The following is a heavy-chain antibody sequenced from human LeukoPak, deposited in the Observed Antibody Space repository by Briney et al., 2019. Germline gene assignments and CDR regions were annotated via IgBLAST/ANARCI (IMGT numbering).Heavy chain of an antibody. CDR2: INPNSGGT. CDR1: GYTFTGYY. D-gene: IGHD5-18*01. J-gene: IGHJ4*02. V-gene: IGHV1-2*06. CDR3: ARAPRGTTAPIQLWPSDKYYFDY. Sequence: ASVKVSCKASGYTFTGYYMHWVRQAPGQGLEWMGRINPNSGGTNYAQKFQGRVTMTRDTSISTAYMELSRLRSDDTAVYYCARAPRGTTAPIQLWPSDKYYFDYWGQGTLVTVSS.